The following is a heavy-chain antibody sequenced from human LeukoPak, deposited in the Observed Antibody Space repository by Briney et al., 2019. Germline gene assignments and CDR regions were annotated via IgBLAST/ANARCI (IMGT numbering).Heavy chain of an antibody. CDR3: ALYYYDSSGYSNWFDP. Sequence: SETLSLTCAVSGGSIRSSSYYWGWIRQPPGKGLEWIGNIYYSGSIYYNPSLKSRVTISVDTSKNQFSLKLSSVTAADTAVYYCALYYYDSSGYSNWFDPWGQGILVTVSS. CDR2: IYYSGSI. J-gene: IGHJ5*02. V-gene: IGHV4-39*01. D-gene: IGHD3-22*01. CDR1: GGSIRSSSYY.